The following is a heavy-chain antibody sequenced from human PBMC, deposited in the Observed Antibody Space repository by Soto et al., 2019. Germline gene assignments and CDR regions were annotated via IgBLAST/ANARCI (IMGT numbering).Heavy chain of an antibody. CDR1: GGTFSSYA. V-gene: IGHV1-69*06. J-gene: IGHJ6*02. CDR2: IIPIFGTA. CDR3: ARVLSTVTTYGLYYYGMDV. Sequence: SVKVSSKASGGTFSSYAISCVLQSPLQWLEWMGGIIPIFGTANYAQKFQGRVTITADKSTSTAYMELSSLRSEDTAVYYCARVLSTVTTYGLYYYGMDVWGQGTTVTVSS. D-gene: IGHD4-17*01.